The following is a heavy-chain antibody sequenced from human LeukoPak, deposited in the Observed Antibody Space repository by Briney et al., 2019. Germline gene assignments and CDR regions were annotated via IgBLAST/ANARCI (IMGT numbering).Heavy chain of an antibody. CDR3: AKARIIGVGWAQFDS. J-gene: IGHJ4*02. Sequence: GGSLRLSCATSGFTFSQFGMTWVRQPPGKGLEWVASFDGNAHGTYFADSVKGRCTISSDNSKNTVYLQMNSLRADDTAIYCCAKARIIGVGWAQFDSWGQGSLVTVSS. D-gene: IGHD2-21*01. V-gene: IGHV3-23*01. CDR2: FDGNAHGT. CDR1: GFTFSQFG.